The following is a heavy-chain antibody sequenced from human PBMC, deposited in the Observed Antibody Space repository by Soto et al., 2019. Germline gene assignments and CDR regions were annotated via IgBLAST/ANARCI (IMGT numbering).Heavy chain of an antibody. Sequence: SETLSLTCTVSGGSISSGDYSCSWIRQPRGKCLEWIGYIYSSVSTYYNPSLKSRVTISVDTSKNQFSLKLSSVTAADTAVYYCANDTHFSSAMCRPARCFDYWPDATLVTVS. D-gene: IGHD2-2*01. CDR1: GGSISSGDYS. J-gene: IGHJ4*01. V-gene: IGHV4-30-4*01. CDR2: IYSSVST. CDR3: ANDTHFSSAMCRPARCFDY.